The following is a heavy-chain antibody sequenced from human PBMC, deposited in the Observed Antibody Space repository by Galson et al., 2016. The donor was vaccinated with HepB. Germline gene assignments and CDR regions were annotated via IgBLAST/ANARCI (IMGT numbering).Heavy chain of an antibody. Sequence: SPRLSCAASGFTFNSYWMHWVRQAPGKGLVWVSRINTDGSETNYADSVKGRFTISRDKSSNTLYLQMNTLIAEDTAVYYCARGRGVDVWGQGTTVTVSS. CDR3: ARGRGVDV. V-gene: IGHV3-74*01. CDR1: GFTFNSYW. CDR2: INTDGSET. J-gene: IGHJ6*02.